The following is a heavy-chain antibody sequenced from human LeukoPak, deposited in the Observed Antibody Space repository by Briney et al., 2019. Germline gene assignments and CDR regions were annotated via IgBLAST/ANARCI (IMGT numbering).Heavy chain of an antibody. D-gene: IGHD3-3*01. Sequence: PGGSLRLSGAASGFTFSNTAMNWVRQAPGKGLEWVSTISSSGGSTYYADSVKGRFTIPRDNSKNTLYLQMNSLRADDTAVYYCAKDYYGIWSGFDYWGQGTLVTVSS. J-gene: IGHJ4*02. V-gene: IGHV3-23*01. CDR1: GFTFSNTA. CDR2: ISSSGGST. CDR3: AKDYYGIWSGFDY.